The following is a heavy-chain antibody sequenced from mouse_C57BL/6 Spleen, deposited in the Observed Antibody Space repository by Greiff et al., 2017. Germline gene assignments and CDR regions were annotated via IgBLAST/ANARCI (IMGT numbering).Heavy chain of an antibody. D-gene: IGHD2-13*01. CDR3: ARRVSEGILYAMDY. V-gene: IGHV14-3*01. CDR1: GFNFTNTY. CDR2: NDPANGNT. J-gene: IGHJ4*01. Sequence: EVQLQQSVAELVRPGASVKLSCTASGFNFTNTYMHWVKQRPEQGLEWIGRNDPANGNTKYAPKFKGKATITADTSSNTAYLQLSSLTSEDTAIYYCARRVSEGILYAMDYWGQGTSVTGSS.